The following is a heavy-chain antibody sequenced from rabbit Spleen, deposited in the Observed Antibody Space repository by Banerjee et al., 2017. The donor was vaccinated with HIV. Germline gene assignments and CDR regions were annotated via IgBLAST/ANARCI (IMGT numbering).Heavy chain of an antibody. J-gene: IGHJ6*01. V-gene: IGHV1S7*01. CDR3: ARYYIFYGMDL. CDR1: GFDFSSYS. D-gene: IGHD4-1*01. Sequence: QLVESGGGLVQPGGSLKLSCKASGFDFSSYSMSWVRQAPGKGLEWIGAIYTGRGGTDYANWVNGRFTISSDNAQYTVDLQMSGLTAADTATYFCARYYIFYGMDLWGPGTLVTVS. CDR2: IYTGRGGT.